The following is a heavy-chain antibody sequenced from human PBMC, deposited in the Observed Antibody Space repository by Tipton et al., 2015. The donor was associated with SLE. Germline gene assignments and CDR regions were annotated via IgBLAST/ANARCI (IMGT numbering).Heavy chain of an antibody. D-gene: IGHD2-15*01. V-gene: IGHV4-59*13. CDR3: ARSAGYCSGGICYGSYGFYA. Sequence: TLSLTCTVSGGSISSYYWSWIRQPPGKGLEWIGFIYYSGSTNYNPSLKTRFIMSVETSRNQFSLKLNSVTAADSAVYYCARSAGYCSGGICYGSYGFYAWGQGTLVSVSS. CDR1: GGSISSYY. CDR2: IYYSGST. J-gene: IGHJ5*02.